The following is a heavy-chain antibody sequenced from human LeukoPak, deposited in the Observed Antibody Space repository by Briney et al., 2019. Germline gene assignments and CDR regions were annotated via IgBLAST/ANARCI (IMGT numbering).Heavy chain of an antibody. V-gene: IGHV4-34*01. J-gene: IGHJ6*03. CDR1: GGSISSYY. Sequence: PSETLSLTCTVSGGSISSYYWSWIRQPPGKGLEWIGEINHSGSTNYNASLKSRVTISVDTSKNQFSRKLCSVTAADTAVYYCARGQRGYYGSGGYYNVRPYYYYMDVWGKGTTVTVSS. D-gene: IGHD3-10*01. CDR3: ARGQRGYYGSGGYYNVRPYYYYMDV. CDR2: INHSGST.